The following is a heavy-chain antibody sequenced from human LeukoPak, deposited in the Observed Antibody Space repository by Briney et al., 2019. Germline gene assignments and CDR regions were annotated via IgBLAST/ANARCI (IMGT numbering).Heavy chain of an antibody. CDR3: ARGKVEMATIV. V-gene: IGHV4-38-2*02. D-gene: IGHD5-24*01. Sequence: SETLSLTCTVSGGSISSGYYWGWIRQPPWKGLEWIGSIYHSGSTYYNPSLKSRVTISVDTSKNQFSLKLSSVTAADTAVYYCARGKVEMATIVWGQGTLVTVSS. CDR2: IYHSGST. CDR1: GGSISSGYY. J-gene: IGHJ4*02.